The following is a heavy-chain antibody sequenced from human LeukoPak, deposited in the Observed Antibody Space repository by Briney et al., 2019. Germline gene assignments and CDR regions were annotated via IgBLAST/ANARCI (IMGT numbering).Heavy chain of an antibody. D-gene: IGHD5-12*01. CDR2: IKQDGSEK. CDR3: ARDSWVATPFDY. J-gene: IGHJ4*02. V-gene: IGHV3-7*01. Sequence: PGGSLRLSCAASGFTFTSYWMSWVRQAPGKGLEWVANIKQDGSEKYYVDSVKGRFTISRDNAKNSLYLEMNSLRGEDTAVYYCARDSWVATPFDYWGQGTLVTVSS. CDR1: GFTFTSYW.